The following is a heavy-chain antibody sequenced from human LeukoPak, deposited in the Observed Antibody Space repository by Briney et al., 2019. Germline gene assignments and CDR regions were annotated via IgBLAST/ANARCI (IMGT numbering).Heavy chain of an antibody. V-gene: IGHV1-69*05. Sequence: SVKVSCKASGGTFSSYAISWVRQAPGQGLEWVGGIIPIFGTANYAQKFQGRVTITTDESTSTAYMELSSLRSEDTAVYYCARVNFGSGSYYIPFYYFDYWGQGTLVTVSS. CDR3: ARVNFGSGSYYIPFYYFDY. D-gene: IGHD3-10*01. CDR2: IIPIFGTA. J-gene: IGHJ4*02. CDR1: GGTFSSYA.